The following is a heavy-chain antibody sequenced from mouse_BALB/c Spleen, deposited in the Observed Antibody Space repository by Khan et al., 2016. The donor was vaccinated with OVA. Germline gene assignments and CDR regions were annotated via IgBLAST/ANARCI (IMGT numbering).Heavy chain of an antibody. D-gene: IGHD2-4*01. Sequence: QVQLKESGPGLVQSSQSLSITCTVSGFSFTNYSVHWIRQSPGKGLEWLGVIWSAGSTDYNAAFISRLTISQDNSRSPVFFKMNSLQPNDTAIYYCARRGYDYGRGALFAYWGKGTLVTVAA. CDR1: GFSFTNYS. V-gene: IGHV2-2*02. J-gene: IGHJ3*01. CDR2: IWSAGST. CDR3: ARRGYDYGRGALFAY.